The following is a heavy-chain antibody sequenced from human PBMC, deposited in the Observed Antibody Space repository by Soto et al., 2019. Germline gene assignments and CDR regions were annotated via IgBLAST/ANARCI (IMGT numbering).Heavy chain of an antibody. Sequence: PSQTLSLTCAISGDSVSSNSAAWNWVRQSPSRGLEWLGRTYYRSKWYNDYAVSVKSRVTVNPDTSKNQFSLKLSSVTAADTAVYYCAREYTMVRGSYYFDYWGQGSLVTVSS. J-gene: IGHJ4*02. V-gene: IGHV6-1*01. CDR3: AREYTMVRGSYYFDY. CDR1: GDSVSSNSAA. D-gene: IGHD3-10*01. CDR2: TYYRSKWYN.